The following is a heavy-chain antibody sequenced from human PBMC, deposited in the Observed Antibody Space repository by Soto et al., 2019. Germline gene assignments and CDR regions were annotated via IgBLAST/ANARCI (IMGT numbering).Heavy chain of an antibody. J-gene: IGHJ5*02. D-gene: IGHD3-3*01. CDR3: AKSLNITWRNFYDP. V-gene: IGHV3-23*01. Sequence: EVQLLESGGGLVQPGGSLRLSCAASGLSFSSSAMNWVRQAPGKGLEWVSIISDSGGRTHYADSVKGRFTCSRDWSKHAPCLRMNITGASESVVKYWAKSLNITWRNFYDPWGQRTLVTVAS. CDR2: ISDSGGRT. CDR1: GLSFSSSA.